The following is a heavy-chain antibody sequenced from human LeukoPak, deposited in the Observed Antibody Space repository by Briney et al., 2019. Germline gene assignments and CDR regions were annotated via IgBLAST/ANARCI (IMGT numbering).Heavy chain of an antibody. J-gene: IGHJ4*02. CDR2: FSRTAGNT. V-gene: IGHV3-23*01. Sequence: PGGSLRLSCAASGFTFSTYAMTWVRQAPGKGLGWVSTFSRTAGNTYYADSVKGRFTISRDTSKNTLYLQMNSLRAEDTAVYYCAKGIDFGSGSYYPYYFDYWGQGTLVTVSS. CDR3: AKGIDFGSGSYYPYYFDY. CDR1: GFTFSTYA. D-gene: IGHD3-10*01.